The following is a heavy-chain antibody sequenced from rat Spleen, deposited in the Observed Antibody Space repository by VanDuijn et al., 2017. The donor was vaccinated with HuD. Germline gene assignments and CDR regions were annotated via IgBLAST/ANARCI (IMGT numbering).Heavy chain of an antibody. V-gene: IGHV2-30*01. CDR3: TREETTHYFDY. D-gene: IGHD4-2*01. J-gene: IGHJ2*01. Sequence: QVQLKESGPGLVQPSQTLSLTCTVSGFSLTSYNVHWVRQPTGKGLEWMGRIQSGGNTFYNSALKSRLSISRDTSKSQVFLKMNSLQTEDTAIYYCTREETTHYFDYWGQGGMVTVSS. CDR1: GFSLTSYN. CDR2: IQSGGNT.